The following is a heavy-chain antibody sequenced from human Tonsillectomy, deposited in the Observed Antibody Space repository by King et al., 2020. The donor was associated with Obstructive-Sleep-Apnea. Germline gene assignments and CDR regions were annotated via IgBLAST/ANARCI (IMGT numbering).Heavy chain of an antibody. CDR3: ARLDGVPIFGVLQNFWFDP. CDR2: ISANNGKT. CDR1: DYAFSRYG. V-gene: IGHV1-18*04. D-gene: IGHD3-3*02. J-gene: IGHJ5*02. Sequence: QLVQSGAEVKKPGASVRVSCKAFDYAFSRYGVSWGRQAPGQGREWMGWISANNGKTYYEQKFQGRVTLTTDTYTNTAYMELRSLRSDDTAVYYCARLDGVPIFGVLQNFWFDPWGQGTLVTVSS.